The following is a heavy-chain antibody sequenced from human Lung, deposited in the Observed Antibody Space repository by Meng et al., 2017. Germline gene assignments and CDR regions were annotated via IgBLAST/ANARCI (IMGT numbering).Heavy chain of an antibody. CDR1: GYTFTTYA. CDR2: INTDTRNP. CDR3: ARGDLGMSGYYYTVH. V-gene: IGHV7-4-1*02. J-gene: IGHJ4*02. D-gene: IGHD3-22*01. Sequence: VQPVQTGSELKKPGAAVKISCKASGYTFTTYAMNWVRQAPGQGLEWMGWINTDTRNPTYAQGFTGRFVFSLDTSVSTAYLQISSLMAEDTAIYYCARGDLGMSGYYYTVHWGQGTLVTVSS.